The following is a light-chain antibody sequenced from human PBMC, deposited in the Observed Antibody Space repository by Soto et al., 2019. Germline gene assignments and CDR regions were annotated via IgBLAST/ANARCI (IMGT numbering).Light chain of an antibody. J-gene: IGKJ5*01. CDR1: QSVSSNY. CDR3: QQYDNSIT. CDR2: GAS. V-gene: IGKV3-20*01. Sequence: EIVLTQSPDTLSLSPGETATLSCRASQSVSSNYLAWYQQRAGRAPRLLIYGASWRATGIPDRFSGSGSGTDFTLTISRLEPEDFAVFYCQQYDNSITFGQGTRLEIE.